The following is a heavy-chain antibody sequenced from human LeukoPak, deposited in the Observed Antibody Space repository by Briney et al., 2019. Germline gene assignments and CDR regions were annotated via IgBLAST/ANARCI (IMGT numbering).Heavy chain of an antibody. V-gene: IGHV3-7*01. CDR3: VSCGTTTCIIRFDH. J-gene: IGHJ4*02. CDR1: GFTFSRYW. Sequence: GGSLTLSCAASGFTFSRYWMNWVRQAPGKGLEWVASIKEDGSEKSYVDSVKGRFTISRDNAKNSLYLQMNSLRAEDTAVYYCVSCGTTTCIIRFDHWGQGTLVTVSS. D-gene: IGHD2-2*01. CDR2: IKEDGSEK.